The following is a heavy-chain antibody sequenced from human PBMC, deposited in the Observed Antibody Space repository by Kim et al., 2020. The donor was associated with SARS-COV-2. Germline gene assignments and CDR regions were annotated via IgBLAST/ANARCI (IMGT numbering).Heavy chain of an antibody. Sequence: SETLSLTCTVSGGSISSSSYYWGWIRQPPGKGLEWIGSIYYSGSTYYNPSLKSRVTISVDTSKNQFSLKLSSVTAADTAVYYCARGRAWCSGSSCYSPYYYYYGMDVWGQGTTVTVSS. J-gene: IGHJ6*02. CDR1: GGSISSSSYY. V-gene: IGHV4-39*07. CDR3: ARGRAWCSGSSCYSPYYYYYGMDV. D-gene: IGHD2-15*01. CDR2: IYYSGST.